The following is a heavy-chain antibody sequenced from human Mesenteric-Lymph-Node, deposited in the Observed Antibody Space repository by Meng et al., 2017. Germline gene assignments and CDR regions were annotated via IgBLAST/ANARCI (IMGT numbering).Heavy chain of an antibody. J-gene: IGHJ4*02. CDR3: AKRVEWQQLAPFDY. V-gene: IGHV3-23*01. CDR2: ISDSGGRI. CDR1: AFTSTNYA. Sequence: EVQLLESGGGLVQPGGSLRLSCAASAFTSTNYAMSWVRQAPGKGLERVSTISDSGGRIFYADSVKGRFTISRDNSKNTVYLQMNSLRVEDTAIYYCAKRVEWQQLAPFDYWGRGTLVTVSS. D-gene: IGHD6-13*01.